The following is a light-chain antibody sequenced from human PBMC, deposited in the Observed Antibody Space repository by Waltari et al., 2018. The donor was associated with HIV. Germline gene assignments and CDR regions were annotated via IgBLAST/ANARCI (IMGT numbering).Light chain of an antibody. CDR2: DAS. CDR1: QRVSSY. Sequence: EIVLTQSPATLSLSPGERATLSCRASQRVSSYLAWYQQKPDQAPRLLIYDASNRATGIPARLSGSGSGKDFTLTISSLEPEDFAVYYCQQRSNWLTFGGGTKVEIK. V-gene: IGKV3-11*01. J-gene: IGKJ4*01. CDR3: QQRSNWLT.